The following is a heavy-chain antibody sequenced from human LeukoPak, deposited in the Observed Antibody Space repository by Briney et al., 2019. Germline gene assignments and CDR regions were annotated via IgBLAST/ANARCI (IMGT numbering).Heavy chain of an antibody. D-gene: IGHD6-19*01. V-gene: IGHV3-23*01. CDR3: ARRKYSCGSVDYFDY. CDR2: VSNSGGST. CDR1: GFTFSNYA. Sequence: GGSLRLSCAASGFTFSNYAMNWVRQAPEKGLEWVSGVSNSGGSTYYADSVKGRFTISRDNSKNTLYLQMNSLRAEDTAVYYCARRKYSCGSVDYFDYWGQGTLVTVSS. J-gene: IGHJ4*02.